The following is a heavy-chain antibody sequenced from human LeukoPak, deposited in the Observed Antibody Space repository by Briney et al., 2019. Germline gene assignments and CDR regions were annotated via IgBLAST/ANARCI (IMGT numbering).Heavy chain of an antibody. V-gene: IGHV4-4*07. Sequence: SETPSLTCTVSGGSISSYYWSWIRQPAGKGLEWIGRIYTSGSTNYNPSLKSRVTMSVDTSKNQFSLKLSSVTAADTAVYYCASAYYDSSGYYPPGYWGQGTLVTVSS. CDR2: IYTSGST. CDR3: ASAYYDSSGYYPPGY. CDR1: GGSISSYY. D-gene: IGHD3-22*01. J-gene: IGHJ4*02.